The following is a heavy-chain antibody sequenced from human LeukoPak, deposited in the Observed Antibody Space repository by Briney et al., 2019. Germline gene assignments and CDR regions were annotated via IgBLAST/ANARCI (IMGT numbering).Heavy chain of an antibody. CDR3: ARSQQWLVDDAFDI. J-gene: IGHJ3*02. V-gene: IGHV3-30-3*01. CDR1: GFTLSSYA. D-gene: IGHD6-19*01. CDR2: ISYDGSNK. Sequence: PGGSLRLSCAASGFTLSSYAMHWVRQAPGKGLEWVAVISYDGSNKYYADSVKGRFTISRDNSKNTLYLQMNSLRAEDTAVYYCARSQQWLVDDAFDIWGQGTMVTVSS.